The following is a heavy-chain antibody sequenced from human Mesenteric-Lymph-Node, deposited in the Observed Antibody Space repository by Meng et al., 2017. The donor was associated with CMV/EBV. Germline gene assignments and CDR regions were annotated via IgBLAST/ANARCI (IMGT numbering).Heavy chain of an antibody. CDR3: AHSDKHPYYDFWSGNWFDP. CDR2: IYWNDDK. V-gene: IGHV2-5*01. CDR1: LITSGVG. J-gene: IGHJ5*02. Sequence: LITSGVGVGWIRQPPGKALEWLALIYWNDDKRYSPSLKSRLTITKDTSKNQVVLTMTNMDPVDTATYYCAHSDKHPYYDFWSGNWFDPWGQGTLVTVSS. D-gene: IGHD3-3*01.